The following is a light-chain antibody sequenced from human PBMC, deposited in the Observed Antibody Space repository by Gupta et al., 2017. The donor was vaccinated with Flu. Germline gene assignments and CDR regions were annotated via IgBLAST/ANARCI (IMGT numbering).Light chain of an antibody. V-gene: IGKV2-28*01. CDR1: QSLLHGKGNTF. CDR2: LVS. J-gene: IGKJ2*03. Sequence: DIVMTQSPISLPVIPGEPASISCRSSQSLLHGKGNTFLDWYLQKPGQSPQLLIYLVSNRAPGVPDRFSGSGSGTDFTLRISRVEAEDVGVYYCMQGLQIPYSFGQGTNLEIK. CDR3: MQGLQIPYS.